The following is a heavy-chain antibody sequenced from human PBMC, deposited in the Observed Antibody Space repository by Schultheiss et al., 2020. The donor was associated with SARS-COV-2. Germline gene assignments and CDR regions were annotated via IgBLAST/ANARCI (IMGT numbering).Heavy chain of an antibody. CDR1: GFTFSDYY. D-gene: IGHD3-9*01. V-gene: IGHV3-11*06. Sequence: GGSLRLSCAASGFTFSDYYMSWIRQAPGKGLEWVSYISSCSSYIYYADSVKGRFTISRDNAKNSLYLQMNSLRAEDTAVYYCARDLNDILTGYGMDVWGQGTTVTVSS. J-gene: IGHJ6*02. CDR2: ISSCSSYI. CDR3: ARDLNDILTGYGMDV.